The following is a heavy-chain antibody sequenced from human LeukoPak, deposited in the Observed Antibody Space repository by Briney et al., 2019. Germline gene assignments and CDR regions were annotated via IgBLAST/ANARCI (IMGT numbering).Heavy chain of an antibody. CDR1: GYTFTSYD. Sequence: ASVKVSCKASGYTFTSYDINWVRQATGQGLEWMGWMNPNSGNTGYAQKFQGRVTITRNTSISTAYMELSSLRSEDTAVYYCARDVSYSSSWYGRNYWGQGTLVTVSS. D-gene: IGHD6-13*01. V-gene: IGHV1-8*03. CDR2: MNPNSGNT. CDR3: ARDVSYSSSWYGRNY. J-gene: IGHJ4*02.